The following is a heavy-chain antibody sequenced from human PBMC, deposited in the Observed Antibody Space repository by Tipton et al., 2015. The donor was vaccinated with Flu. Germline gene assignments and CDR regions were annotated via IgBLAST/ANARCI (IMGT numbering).Heavy chain of an antibody. Sequence: TLSLTCTVSGGSISSYYWSWIRQPPGKGLEWIGYIYYSGSTNYNPSLKSRVTISVDTSKNQFSLKLSSVTAADTAVYYCANRLRANYYYYGMDVWGQGTTVTVSS. V-gene: IGHV4-59*01. CDR3: ANRLRANYYYYGMDV. J-gene: IGHJ6*02. CDR1: GGSISSYY. CDR2: IYYSGST.